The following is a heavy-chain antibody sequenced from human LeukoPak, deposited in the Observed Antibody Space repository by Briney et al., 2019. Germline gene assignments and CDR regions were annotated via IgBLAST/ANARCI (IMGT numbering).Heavy chain of an antibody. CDR1: GFTFIRHL. J-gene: IGHJ4*02. V-gene: IGHV3-74*01. D-gene: IGHD5-24*01. CDR2: ISIDGSTT. Sequence: TGGSLRLSCAGSGFTFIRHLMHWVRQAPGKGLVWVSRISIDGSTTLYSDSVKGRFTISRDNAKNTLYLQMNSLRAEDTAVYYCGSSEDGYIDYWGQGTLVSVSS. CDR3: GSSEDGYIDY.